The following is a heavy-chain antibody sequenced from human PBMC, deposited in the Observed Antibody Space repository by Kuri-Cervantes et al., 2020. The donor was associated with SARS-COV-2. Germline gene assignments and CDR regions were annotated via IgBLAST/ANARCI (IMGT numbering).Heavy chain of an antibody. CDR2: IIPIFGTA. CDR1: GGTFSSYA. Sequence: SVKVSCKASGGTFSSYAISWVRQALGQGLEWMGRIIPIFGTANYAQKFQGRVTITADESTSTAYMELSSLRSEDTAVYYCARVGIAARWYFGYWGQGTLVTVSS. D-gene: IGHD6-6*01. V-gene: IGHV1-69*13. CDR3: ARVGIAARWYFGY. J-gene: IGHJ4*02.